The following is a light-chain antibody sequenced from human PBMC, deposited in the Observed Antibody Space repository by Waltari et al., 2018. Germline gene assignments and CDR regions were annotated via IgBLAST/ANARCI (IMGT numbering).Light chain of an antibody. Sequence: QSVLTQPPSVSGAPGQSVTISCTGSSSNTGAGHDVHWYQPLQRLAPKLLIYAFSNRPSGVSDRFYGSKSGTSASLAINGLQAEDEAVYYCQSYDSSLSAVFGGGTKLTVL. V-gene: IGLV1-40*01. CDR1: SSNTGAGHD. J-gene: IGLJ3*02. CDR3: QSYDSSLSAV. CDR2: AFS.